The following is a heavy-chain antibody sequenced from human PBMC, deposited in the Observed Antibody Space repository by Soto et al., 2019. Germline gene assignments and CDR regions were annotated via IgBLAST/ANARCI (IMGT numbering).Heavy chain of an antibody. CDR2: TYYRSKWYN. D-gene: IGHD3-22*01. CDR1: GDRVSSNSAA. J-gene: IGHJ4*02. V-gene: IGHV6-1*01. CDR3: ARGVYYDTNGYFHFDY. Sequence: SQTLSLTCAISGDRVSSNSAAWSWIRQSPSRGLEWLGRTYYRSKWYNDYAVSVKSRITINPDTSKNQFSLQLNSVTPEDTAVYYCARGVYYDTNGYFHFDYWGQGTLVTVSS.